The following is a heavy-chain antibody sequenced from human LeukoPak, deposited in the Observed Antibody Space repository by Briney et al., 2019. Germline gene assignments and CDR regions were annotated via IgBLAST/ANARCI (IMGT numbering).Heavy chain of an antibody. V-gene: IGHV3-66*01. CDR1: GFAVSSNY. Sequence: GGSLRLSCAAPGFAVSSNYMSWVRQAPGKGLEWVSVIYSGGSTYYADSVKGRFTISRDNSKNTLYLQMNSLRAEDTAVYYCARGYYDSSGYYYAAFDYWGQGTLVTVSS. CDR3: ARGYYDSSGYYYAAFDY. CDR2: IYSGGST. D-gene: IGHD3-22*01. J-gene: IGHJ4*02.